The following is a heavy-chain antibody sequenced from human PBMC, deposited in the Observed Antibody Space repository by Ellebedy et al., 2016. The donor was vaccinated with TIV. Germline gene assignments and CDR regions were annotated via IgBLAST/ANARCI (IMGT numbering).Heavy chain of an antibody. V-gene: IGHV3-23*01. CDR3: AKDRGYGDSYWYFDL. Sequence: GESLKISCAASGFTFSSYAMSWVRQAPGKGLEWVSAISGSGGSTYYADSVKGRFTISRDNSKNTLYLQMNSLRAEDTAVYYCAKDRGYGDSYWYFDLWGRGTLVTVSS. D-gene: IGHD4-17*01. J-gene: IGHJ2*01. CDR1: GFTFSSYA. CDR2: ISGSGGST.